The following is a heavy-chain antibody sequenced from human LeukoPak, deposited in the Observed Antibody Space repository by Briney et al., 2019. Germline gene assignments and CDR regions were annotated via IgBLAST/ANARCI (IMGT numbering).Heavy chain of an antibody. J-gene: IGHJ4*02. V-gene: IGHV3-9*03. Sequence: GRSLRLSCAASGFTFDDYAMHWVRQAPGKGLEWVSGISWNSGSIDYADSVKGGFTISRDNAKNSLYLQMNRLRAEDMALYYCARESTGFDYWGQGTLVTVSS. CDR1: GFTFDDYA. CDR2: ISWNSGSI. D-gene: IGHD3-10*01. CDR3: ARESTGFDY.